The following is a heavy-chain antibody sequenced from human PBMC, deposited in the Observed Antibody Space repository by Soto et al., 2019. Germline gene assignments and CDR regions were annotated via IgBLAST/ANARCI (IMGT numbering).Heavy chain of an antibody. Sequence: GASVKVSCKASGFTFTSSAMQWVRQARGQRLEWIGWIVVGSGNTNYAQKFQERVTITRDMSTSTAYMELSSLRSEDTAVYYCAAVEMAGTIGFDYWGQGTLVTVSS. V-gene: IGHV1-58*02. CDR1: GFTFTSSA. D-gene: IGHD6-19*01. CDR2: IVVGSGNT. CDR3: AAVEMAGTIGFDY. J-gene: IGHJ4*02.